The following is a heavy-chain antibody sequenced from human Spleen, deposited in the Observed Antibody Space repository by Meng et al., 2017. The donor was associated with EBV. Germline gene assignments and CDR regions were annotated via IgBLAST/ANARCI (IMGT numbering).Heavy chain of an antibody. V-gene: IGHV4-30-4*01. D-gene: IGHD3-22*01. CDR2: ISYTGNT. CDR1: GDSFGSGGYY. CDR3: ARDSPVSHFDF. J-gene: IGHJ4*02. Sequence: HVQLQASGPGLVKASQTLSLTCAVSGDSFGSGGYYWTWIRQPPGKGLEWIGYISYTGNTDYNPSLKSRVTMSVDTSGNRFSLNLSSVTAADTAVYYCARDSPVSHFDFWGQGTLVTVSS.